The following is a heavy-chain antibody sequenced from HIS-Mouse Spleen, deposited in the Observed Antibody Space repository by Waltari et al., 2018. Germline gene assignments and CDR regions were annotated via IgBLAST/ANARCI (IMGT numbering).Heavy chain of an antibody. V-gene: IGHV3-30*04. J-gene: IGHJ2*01. CDR1: GLTFSRYA. CDR3: ASLLTGDWYFDL. Sequence: VQLVESGGGVVQPGRSLRLSWSASGLTFSRYAMHWVRQVPGKGLGWVTVISNDGSNKYYADSVKGRFTISRYNSKNTLYLQMNSLGAEDTAVYYCASLLTGDWYFDLWGRGTLVTVSS. CDR2: ISNDGSNK. D-gene: IGHD7-27*01.